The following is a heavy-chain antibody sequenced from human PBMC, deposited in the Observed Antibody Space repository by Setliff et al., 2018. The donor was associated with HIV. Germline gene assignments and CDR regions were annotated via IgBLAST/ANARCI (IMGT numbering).Heavy chain of an antibody. J-gene: IGHJ6*03. CDR1: GYSFTSYW. CDR3: ARQHSSGWFNDYDYMDV. D-gene: IGHD6-19*01. Sequence: GESLNISCKGSGYSFTSYWIGWVRQMPGKGLEWMGIIYPGDSDTRYSPSFQGQVTISADKSISTAYLQWSSLKASDTAMYYCARQHSSGWFNDYDYMDVWGKGTTVTVSS. CDR2: IYPGDSDT. V-gene: IGHV5-51*01.